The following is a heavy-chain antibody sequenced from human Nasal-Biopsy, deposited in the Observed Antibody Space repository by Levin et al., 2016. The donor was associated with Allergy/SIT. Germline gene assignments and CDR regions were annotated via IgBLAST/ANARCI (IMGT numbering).Heavy chain of an antibody. CDR1: GYSFTSYD. Sequence: ASVKVSCKASGYSFTSYDINWVRQATGQGLEWMGWVNPYSGNTGSEQKFQDRVTMTTNTSTSTVYMELSNLRSEDTAIYYCVRGQISHRSRAFDIWGQGTMVTISS. V-gene: IGHV1-8*01. J-gene: IGHJ3*02. CDR3: VRGQISHRSRAFDI. CDR2: VNPYSGNT. D-gene: IGHD2/OR15-2a*01.